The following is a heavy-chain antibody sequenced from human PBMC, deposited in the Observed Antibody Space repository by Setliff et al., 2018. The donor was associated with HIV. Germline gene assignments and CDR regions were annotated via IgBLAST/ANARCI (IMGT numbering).Heavy chain of an antibody. J-gene: IGHJ4*02. D-gene: IGHD3-22*01. CDR3: ARRRADYDSSGHYREDFDY. Sequence: PSETLSLTCTVSGDSISSSSCYWAWIRQPPGKGLEWIGNIYYSGTTFYNPSLKSRVTVSVDTSKNQFSLRLNSVTAADTAVYYCARRRADYDSSGHYREDFDYWGQGTLVT. CDR2: IYYSGTT. V-gene: IGHV4-39*01. CDR1: GDSISSSSCY.